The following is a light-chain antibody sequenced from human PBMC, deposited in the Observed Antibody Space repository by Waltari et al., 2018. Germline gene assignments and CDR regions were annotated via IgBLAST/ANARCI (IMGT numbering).Light chain of an antibody. J-gene: IGKJ1*01. Sequence: DIQMTQSPSSLSASVGDRVTITCRASQSVSNYFNWYQQKSGKAPKLLIYAASSLQSGVPAMFSGSGSGTDFTLTISSLQPEDFATYYCQQSYTTPRTFGQGTKVEIK. CDR2: AAS. CDR1: QSVSNY. V-gene: IGKV1-39*01. CDR3: QQSYTTPRT.